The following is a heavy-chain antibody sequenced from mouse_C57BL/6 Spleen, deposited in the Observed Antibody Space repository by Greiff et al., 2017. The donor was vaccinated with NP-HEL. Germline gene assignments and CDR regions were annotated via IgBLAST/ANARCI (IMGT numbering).Heavy chain of an antibody. CDR1: GFNIKDYY. Sequence: EVQLQQSGAELVRPGASVKLSCTASGFNIKDYYMHWVKQRPEQGLEWIGRIDPEDGDTEYAPKFQGKATMTADTSSNTAYLQLSSLTSEDTAVYYCTIYGSSSAWFAYWVQGTLVTVSA. V-gene: IGHV14-1*01. CDR3: TIYGSSSAWFAY. D-gene: IGHD1-1*01. J-gene: IGHJ3*01. CDR2: IDPEDGDT.